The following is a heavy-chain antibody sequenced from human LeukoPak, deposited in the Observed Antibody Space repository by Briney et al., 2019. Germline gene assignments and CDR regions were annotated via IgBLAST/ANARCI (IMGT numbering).Heavy chain of an antibody. Sequence: TTSETLSLTCTVSGGSISSYYWSWIRQPPGKGLEWIGYIYYSGSTNYNPSLKSRVTISVDTSKNQFSLKLSSVTAADTAVYYCARPIVVVPLRAFDIWGQGTMVTVSS. J-gene: IGHJ3*02. CDR1: GGSISSYY. CDR2: IYYSGST. V-gene: IGHV4-59*12. D-gene: IGHD2-21*01. CDR3: ARPIVVVPLRAFDI.